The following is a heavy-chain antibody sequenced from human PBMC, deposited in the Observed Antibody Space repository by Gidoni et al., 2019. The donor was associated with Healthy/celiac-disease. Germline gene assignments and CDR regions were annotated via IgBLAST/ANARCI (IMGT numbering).Heavy chain of an antibody. CDR2: IYYSGST. V-gene: IGHV4-31*03. D-gene: IGHD4-17*01. CDR1: GGSISRGGYY. Sequence: QVQLQESGPGLVKPSQTLSLTCTVSGGSISRGGYYWSWIRQHPGKGLEWIGYIYYSGSTYYNPSLKSRVTISVDTSKNQFSLKLSSVTAADTAVYYCARGNLTVTTTSFFDYWGQGTLVTVSS. J-gene: IGHJ4*02. CDR3: ARGNLTVTTTSFFDY.